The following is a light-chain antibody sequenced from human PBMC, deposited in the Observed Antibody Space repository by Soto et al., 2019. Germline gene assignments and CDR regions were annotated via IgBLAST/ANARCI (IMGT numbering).Light chain of an antibody. CDR2: EVT. CDR1: SNDVGGYNY. Sequence: QSALTQPASVSGSAGQSITISCTGTSNDVGGYNYVSWYQQHPGKAPKVMIYEVTYRPSGVSHRFSGSKSGNTASLTISGLQAEDEADYYCSSFTSRGTYVFGTGTKVTVL. V-gene: IGLV2-14*01. CDR3: SSFTSRGTYV. J-gene: IGLJ1*01.